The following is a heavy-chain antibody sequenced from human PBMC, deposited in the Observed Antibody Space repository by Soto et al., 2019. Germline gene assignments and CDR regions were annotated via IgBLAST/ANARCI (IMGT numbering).Heavy chain of an antibody. V-gene: IGHV4-39*07. Sequence: TSETLSLTCTVSGGSISSSFYYWGWIRQPPGKGLEWIGYIYHSGSTYYNPSLKSRVTISVDRFKNQFSLKLSSVTAADTAVYCCARVPDYWGQGTLVTVSS. CDR1: GGSISSSFYY. CDR3: ARVPDY. CDR2: IYHSGST. J-gene: IGHJ4*02.